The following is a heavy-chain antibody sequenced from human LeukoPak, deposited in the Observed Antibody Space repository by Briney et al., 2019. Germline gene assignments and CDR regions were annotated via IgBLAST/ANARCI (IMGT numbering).Heavy chain of an antibody. V-gene: IGHV6-1*01. CDR3: ARGAVAVRNAFDI. J-gene: IGHJ3*02. CDR2: TYYSSKWYN. CDR1: GDSVSSNSAA. D-gene: IGHD6-19*01. Sequence: SQTLSLTCAISGDSVSSNSAAWNWIRQSPSRGLEWLGRTYYSSKWYNDYAVSVESRVTINPDTSKNQFTLQLNSVTPEDTAVYYCARGAVAVRNAFDIWGQGTRVTVSS.